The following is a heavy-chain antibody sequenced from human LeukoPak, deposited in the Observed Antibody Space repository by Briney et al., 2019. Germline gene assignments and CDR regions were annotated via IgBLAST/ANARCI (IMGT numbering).Heavy chain of an antibody. D-gene: IGHD7-27*01. CDR1: GYSFSSGYY. CDR2: IYHSGGT. J-gene: IGHJ5*02. V-gene: IGHV4-38-2*02. Sequence: PSETLSLTCTVSGYSFSSGYYWGWSRPPPGKGLGWIGSIYHSGGTYYNPSLKSRVTITVDTSKNQFSLKLSSVTAADTAVYYCARDNWGADGFDPWGQGTLVTVSS. CDR3: ARDNWGADGFDP.